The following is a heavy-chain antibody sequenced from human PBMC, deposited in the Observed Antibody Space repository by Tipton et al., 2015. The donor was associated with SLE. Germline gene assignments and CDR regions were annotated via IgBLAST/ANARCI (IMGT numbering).Heavy chain of an antibody. J-gene: IGHJ6*03. CDR1: GGSISGSY. V-gene: IGHV4-59*12. CDR3: ARARSEDAFWREYVNYYYYMDV. D-gene: IGHD3-3*01. CDR2: THNSGNT. Sequence: TLSLTCSVSGGSISGSYWSWIRQPPGKGLEWIGYTHNSGNTNYNPSLKSRVTISVDTSKNQFSLKSMSLTAADTAVYYCARARSEDAFWREYVNYYYYMDVWGRGTTVTVSS.